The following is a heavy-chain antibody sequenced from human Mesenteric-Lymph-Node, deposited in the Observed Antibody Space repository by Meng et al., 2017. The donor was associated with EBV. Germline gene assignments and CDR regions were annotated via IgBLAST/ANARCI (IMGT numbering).Heavy chain of an antibody. CDR2: ISYSGNS. Sequence: QLQLQESGPGLVNASETLSLTCTVSGGSVSSSSDFWGWIRQPPGKGLEWIASISYSGNSFYNPSLRSRVTISVDTSKNQFSLRVTSVTAADTAVYYCTSTPNPNFYDYWGQGTLVTVSS. CDR1: GGSVSSSSDF. CDR3: TSTPNPNFYDY. J-gene: IGHJ4*02. V-gene: IGHV4-39*01. D-gene: IGHD1-14*01.